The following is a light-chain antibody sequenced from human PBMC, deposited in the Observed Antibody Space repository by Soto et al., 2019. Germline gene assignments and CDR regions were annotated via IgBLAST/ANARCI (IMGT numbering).Light chain of an antibody. J-gene: IGKJ1*01. CDR3: QQYYSTPPL. Sequence: DIVMTQSPDSLAVSLGERATINCKSSQSVLYSSNNKNYLAWYQQKPGQPPKLLIYWASIRKSGVPDRFSGSGSGTDFTLTISSLQAEDVAVYYCQQYYSTPPLFGQGTKVDIK. CDR1: QSVLYSSNNKNY. CDR2: WAS. V-gene: IGKV4-1*01.